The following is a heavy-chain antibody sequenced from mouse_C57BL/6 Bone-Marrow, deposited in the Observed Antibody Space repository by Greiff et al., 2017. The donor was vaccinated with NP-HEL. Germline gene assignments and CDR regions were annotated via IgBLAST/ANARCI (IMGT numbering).Heavy chain of an antibody. V-gene: IGHV1-18*01. CDR3: AREGFITTVVAIRWYFDV. CDR2: INPNNGGT. J-gene: IGHJ1*03. Sequence: EVQLQQSGPELVKPGASVKIPCKASGYTFTDYNMDWVKQSHGKSLEWIGDINPNNGGTIYNQKFKGKATLTVDKSSSTAYMKLRSLTSEDTAVYYCAREGFITTVVAIRWYFDVWGTGTTVTVSS. D-gene: IGHD1-1*01. CDR1: GYTFTDYN.